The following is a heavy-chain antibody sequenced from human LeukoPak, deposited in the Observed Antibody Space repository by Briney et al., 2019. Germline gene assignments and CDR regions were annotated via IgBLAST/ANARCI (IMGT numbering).Heavy chain of an antibody. CDR3: ARGPTYYDFWSGHHPGSYYMVV. Sequence: PSETLSLTCAVSGYSIISGYYWGWIRQPPGKGLEWIGSIYHSGSTYYNPSLKSRVTISVDTSKNQFSLKLSSVTAADTAVYYCARGPTYYDFWSGHHPGSYYMVVWGKGTTVTVSS. V-gene: IGHV4-38-2*01. J-gene: IGHJ6*03. D-gene: IGHD3-3*01. CDR2: IYHSGST. CDR1: GYSIISGYY.